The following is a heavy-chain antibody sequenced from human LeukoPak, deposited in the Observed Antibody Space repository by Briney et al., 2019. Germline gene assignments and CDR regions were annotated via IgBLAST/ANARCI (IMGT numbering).Heavy chain of an antibody. CDR2: IDPSGGST. V-gene: IGHV1-46*01. CDR1: GYTFTRYY. Sequence: ASVKVSCKASGYTFTRYYMHWVRQAPGRGLEWVGIIDPSGGSTSYAQNFQGGVTMTRDATTSTVYLELSSLRSEDTAVYYCARDFGEMPNYWGQGTLVTVSS. J-gene: IGHJ4*02. D-gene: IGHD5-24*01. CDR3: ARDFGEMPNY.